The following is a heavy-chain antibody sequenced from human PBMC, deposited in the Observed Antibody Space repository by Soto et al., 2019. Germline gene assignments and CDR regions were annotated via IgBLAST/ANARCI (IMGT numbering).Heavy chain of an antibody. CDR2: ISYDGSNK. D-gene: IGHD2-21*01. J-gene: IGHJ4*02. CDR1: GFTFSSYA. V-gene: IGHV3-30-3*01. CDR3: ARDIALH. Sequence: PGGSLRLSCAASGFTFSSYAMHWVRQAPGKGLEWVAVISYDGSNKYYADSVKGRFTISRDNSKNTLYLQMNSLRAEDTAVYYCARDIALHWGQGTLVTVSS.